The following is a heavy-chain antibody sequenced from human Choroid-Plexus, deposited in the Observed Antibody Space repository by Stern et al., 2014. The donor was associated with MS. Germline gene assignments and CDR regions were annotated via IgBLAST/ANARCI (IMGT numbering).Heavy chain of an antibody. CDR3: AKDRQYLTYFFDH. V-gene: IGHV3-30*18. CDR2: VSYDGSNK. Sequence: VQLVESGGGVVQPGRPLRLSCVASGFTFGSCAMHWVRQAPGKGLAWVAGVSYDGSNKYYADSVKGRFTISRDNSQNTLYIQMSSLIPEDTAVYYCAKDRQYLTYFFDHWGQGSLVTVSS. D-gene: IGHD2/OR15-2a*01. J-gene: IGHJ5*02. CDR1: GFTFGSCA.